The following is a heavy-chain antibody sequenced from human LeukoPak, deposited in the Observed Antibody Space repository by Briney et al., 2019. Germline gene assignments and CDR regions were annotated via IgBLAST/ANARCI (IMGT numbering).Heavy chain of an antibody. CDR2: ISSSSSTI. D-gene: IGHD4-11*01. V-gene: IGHV3-48*01. J-gene: IGHJ4*02. CDR3: ARDAYSTDFDY. Sequence: GGSLRLSCAASGFTFSSYSMNWVRQAPGKGLEWVSYISSSSSTIYYADSVKGRFTISRENAKNSLYLQMNSLRAEDTAVYYCARDAYSTDFDYWGQGTLVTVSS. CDR1: GFTFSSYS.